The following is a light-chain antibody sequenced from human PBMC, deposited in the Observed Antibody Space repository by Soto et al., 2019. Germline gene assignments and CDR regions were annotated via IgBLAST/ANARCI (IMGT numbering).Light chain of an antibody. CDR2: GAS. Sequence: EIVLTQSPGTLSLSPGERATLSCRASQSVSSSYLAWYQQKPRQAPRLLLYGASSRATGIPNRFSGSGSWTGFTLTISRLEPEDCAVYYCQEYGSSPLWTFGQGTKVEIK. V-gene: IGKV3-20*01. CDR3: QEYGSSPLWT. J-gene: IGKJ1*01. CDR1: QSVSSSY.